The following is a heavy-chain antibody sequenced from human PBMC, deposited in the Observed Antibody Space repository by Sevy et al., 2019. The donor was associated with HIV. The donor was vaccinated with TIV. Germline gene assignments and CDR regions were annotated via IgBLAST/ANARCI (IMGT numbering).Heavy chain of an antibody. CDR3: ARWDV. CDR2: IKEDGSDK. J-gene: IGHJ6*03. V-gene: IGHV3-7*01. CDR1: GFTFSKYS. Sequence: GGSLRLSCAASGFTFSKYSMSWVRQPPGKGLEWVANIKEDGSDKYYVDSVKGRFTISRDNAQNSLYLEMNSLRAEDTAVYYCARWDVWGKGTTVTVS.